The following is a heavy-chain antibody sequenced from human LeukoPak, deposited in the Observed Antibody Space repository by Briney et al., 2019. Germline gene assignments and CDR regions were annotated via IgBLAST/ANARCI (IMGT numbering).Heavy chain of an antibody. CDR3: ARRYCSSTSCLYFDY. CDR1: GFTISNYW. Sequence: GGSLRLSCAASGFTISNYWMSWVRQAPGKGLEWVANIKQAESERFYVDSVKDRFIIFRDNAENSVYLQMNSLRAEDTAVYYCARRYCSSTSCLYFDYWGQGTLVTVSS. CDR2: IKQAESER. V-gene: IGHV3-7*01. D-gene: IGHD2-2*01. J-gene: IGHJ4*02.